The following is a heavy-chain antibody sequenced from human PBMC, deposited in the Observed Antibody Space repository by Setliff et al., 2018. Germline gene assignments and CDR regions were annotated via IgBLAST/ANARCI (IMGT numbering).Heavy chain of an antibody. CDR1: GGSISSSSYY. J-gene: IGHJ6*03. CDR2: IYCSGST. Sequence: SETLSLTCTVSGGSISSSSYYWGWIRQPPGKGLEWIGSIYCSGSTYYNPSLKSRVTISVDTSKNQFSLKLSSVTAADTAVYYCARDNVDTAMGLSYYYYYYMDVWGKGTTVTVSS. V-gene: IGHV4-39*07. CDR3: ARDNVDTAMGLSYYYYYYMDV. D-gene: IGHD5-18*01.